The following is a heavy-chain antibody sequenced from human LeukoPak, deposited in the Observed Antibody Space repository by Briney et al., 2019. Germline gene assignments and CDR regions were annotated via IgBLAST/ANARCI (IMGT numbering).Heavy chain of an antibody. J-gene: IGHJ4*02. CDR3: VRGTGYSAYDYDFDY. D-gene: IGHD5-12*01. CDR1: GFTFSSYD. V-gene: IGHV3-13*04. CDR2: IGTAGDT. Sequence: GGSLRLSCAASGFTFSSYDMHWVRHATGKGLEWVSAIGTAGDTYYPGSVKGRFTISRENAKNSLYLQMNSLRAGDPAVYYCVRGTGYSAYDYDFDYWGRGTLVTVSS.